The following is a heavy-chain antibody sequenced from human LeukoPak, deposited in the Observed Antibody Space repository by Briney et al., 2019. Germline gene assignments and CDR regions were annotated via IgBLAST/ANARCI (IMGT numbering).Heavy chain of an antibody. Sequence: SVKVSCKASGGTFSSYAISWVRQAPGQGLEWMGGIIPIFGTANYAQKFQGRVTITADESSSTAYMELSSLRSEDTAVYYCARSYNFWSGYYTPFDYWGQGTLVTVSS. J-gene: IGHJ4*02. CDR1: GGTFSSYA. CDR2: IIPIFGTA. V-gene: IGHV1-69*01. D-gene: IGHD3-3*01. CDR3: ARSYNFWSGYYTPFDY.